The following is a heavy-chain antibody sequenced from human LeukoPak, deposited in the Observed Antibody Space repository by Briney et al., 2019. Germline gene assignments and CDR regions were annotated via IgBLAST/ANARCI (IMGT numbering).Heavy chain of an antibody. D-gene: IGHD7-27*01. CDR3: AREKPWGRNWFDP. CDR1: GFTFSSYS. CDR2: ISSSSSYI. Sequence: PGGSLRLSCAASGFTFSSYSMNWVRQAPGKGLEWVSSISSSSSYIYYADSVKGRFTISRDNSKNTLYLQMNSLRAEDTAVYYCAREKPWGRNWFDPWGQGTLVTVSS. J-gene: IGHJ5*02. V-gene: IGHV3-21*04.